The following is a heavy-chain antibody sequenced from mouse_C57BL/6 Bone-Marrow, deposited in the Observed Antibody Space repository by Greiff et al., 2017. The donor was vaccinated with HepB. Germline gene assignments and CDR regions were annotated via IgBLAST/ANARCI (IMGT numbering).Heavy chain of an antibody. CDR3: ARPYYGYDGGYYFDY. D-gene: IGHD2-2*01. Sequence: EVMLVESGGGLVKPGGSLKLSCAASGFTFSDYGMHWVRQAPEKGLEWVAYISSGSSTIYYADTVKGRFPISRDNAKNTLFLQMTSLRSEDTAMYYCARPYYGYDGGYYFDYWGQGTTLTVSS. CDR2: ISSGSSTI. J-gene: IGHJ2*01. CDR1: GFTFSDYG. V-gene: IGHV5-17*01.